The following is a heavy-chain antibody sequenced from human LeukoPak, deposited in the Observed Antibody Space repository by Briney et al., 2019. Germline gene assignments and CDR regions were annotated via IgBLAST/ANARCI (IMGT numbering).Heavy chain of an antibody. CDR3: AANAYGSGSYYVFDY. CDR1: GYTFTSYG. J-gene: IGHJ4*02. V-gene: IGHV1-18*01. CDR2: ISAYNGNT. D-gene: IGHD3-10*01. Sequence: ASVNVSCKASGYTFTSYGISWVRQAPGQGLEWMGWISAYNGNTNYAQKLQGRVTMTTDTSTSTAYMELRSLRSDDTAVYYCAANAYGSGSYYVFDYRGQGTLVTVSS.